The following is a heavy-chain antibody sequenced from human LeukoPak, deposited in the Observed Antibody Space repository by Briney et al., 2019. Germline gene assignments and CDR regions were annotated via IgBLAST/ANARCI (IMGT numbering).Heavy chain of an antibody. Sequence: SQTLSLTCTVSGGSISSSDYHWSWMRQHPGKGLEWIGYIYYSGLTDYNPSLKSRVSISVDTSKNQFSLQLTSVTAADTAVYHCARYSGASTAGWFDPWGQGTLVTVSS. J-gene: IGHJ5*02. CDR3: ARYSGASTAGWFDP. V-gene: IGHV4-31*03. CDR1: GGSISSSDYH. CDR2: IYYSGLT. D-gene: IGHD1-26*01.